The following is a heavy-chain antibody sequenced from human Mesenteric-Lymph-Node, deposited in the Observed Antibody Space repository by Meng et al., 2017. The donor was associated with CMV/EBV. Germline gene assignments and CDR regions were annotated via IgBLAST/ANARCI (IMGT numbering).Heavy chain of an antibody. CDR3: AQIRQQLAYFDY. V-gene: IGHV3-20*04. Sequence: GGSLRLSCAASGFRFDNFGMSWVRQVPGQGLEWVSAINWSGDSTGHADSVKGRFTISRDNARNSLYLQMNSLRAEDTAVYYCAQIRQQLAYFDYWGQGMLVTVSS. J-gene: IGHJ4*02. CDR2: INWSGDST. D-gene: IGHD6-13*01. CDR1: GFRFDNFG.